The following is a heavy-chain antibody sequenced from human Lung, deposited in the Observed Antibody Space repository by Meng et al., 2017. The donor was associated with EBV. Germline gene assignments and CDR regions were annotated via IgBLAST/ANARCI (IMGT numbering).Heavy chain of an antibody. Sequence: VQLRPGGSGLLMLSETLSLPCAVYGGAFSGFYWSWIRQPPGKGLEWIGEINHSGSTNYNPSLKSRVTISVDTSKNQFSLKLSSVTAADTAVYYCAREWGHSDNWYNYFDPWGQGTLVTVSS. V-gene: IGHV4-34*01. CDR1: GGAFSGFY. CDR2: INHSGST. CDR3: AREWGHSDNWYNYFDP. J-gene: IGHJ5*02. D-gene: IGHD1-20*01.